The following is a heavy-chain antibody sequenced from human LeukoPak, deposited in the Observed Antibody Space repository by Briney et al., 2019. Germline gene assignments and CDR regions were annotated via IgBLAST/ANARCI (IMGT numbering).Heavy chain of an antibody. CDR1: GYTFTSYD. CDR3: AKDLYCSSTSCYTGFDY. V-gene: IGHV1-8*01. J-gene: IGHJ4*02. CDR2: MNPNSGNT. Sequence: ASVKVSCKASGYTFTSYDINWVRQATGQGLEWMGWMNPNSGNTGYAQKFQGRVTMTRNTSISTAYMELSSLRSEDTAVYYCAKDLYCSSTSCYTGFDYWGQGTLVTVSS. D-gene: IGHD2-2*01.